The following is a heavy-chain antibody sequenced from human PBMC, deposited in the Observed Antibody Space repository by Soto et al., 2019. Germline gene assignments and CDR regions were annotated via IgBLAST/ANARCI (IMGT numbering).Heavy chain of an antibody. V-gene: IGHV3-9*01. D-gene: IGHD3-3*01. CDR3: AKDLGLYEYNAFDI. Sequence: DVQLVESGGGLVQPGRSLRLSCAASGFTFDDYAMHWVRQAPGKGLEWVSGISWNSGSIGYADSVKGRFTISRDNAKNSLYLQMNSLRAEDTALYYCAKDLGLYEYNAFDIWGQGTMVTVSS. J-gene: IGHJ3*02. CDR2: ISWNSGSI. CDR1: GFTFDDYA.